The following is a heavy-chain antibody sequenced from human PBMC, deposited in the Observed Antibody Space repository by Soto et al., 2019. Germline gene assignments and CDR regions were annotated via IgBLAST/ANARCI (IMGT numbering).Heavy chain of an antibody. D-gene: IGHD3-22*01. V-gene: IGHV3-30*02. Sequence: GGSLRLSCAASGFTFSSYGMHWVRQAPGKGLEWVAVIWHDGSNKYYADSVKGRFTISRDNSKNTLYLQMNSLRAEDTAVYYCAKDLPYYYDSSGYSAFDYWGQGTLVTVSS. J-gene: IGHJ4*02. CDR1: GFTFSSYG. CDR2: IWHDGSNK. CDR3: AKDLPYYYDSSGYSAFDY.